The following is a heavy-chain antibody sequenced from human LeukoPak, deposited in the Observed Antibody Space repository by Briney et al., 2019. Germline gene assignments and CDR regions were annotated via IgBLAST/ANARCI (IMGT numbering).Heavy chain of an antibody. CDR2: INHSGST. Sequence: GSLRLSCAASGFTFSNAWMSWIRQPPGKGLEWIGEINHSGSTNYNPSLKSRVTISVDTSKNQFSLKLSSVTAADTAVHYCARGSAGSPRFDPWGQGTLVTVSS. D-gene: IGHD6-19*01. V-gene: IGHV4-34*01. CDR1: GFTFSNAW. J-gene: IGHJ5*02. CDR3: ARGSAGSPRFDP.